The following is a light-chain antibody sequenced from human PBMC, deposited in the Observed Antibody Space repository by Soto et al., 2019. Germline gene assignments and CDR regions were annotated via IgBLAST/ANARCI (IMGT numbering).Light chain of an antibody. Sequence: SYELTQPPSVSVSPGQTARITCSGAALPKQYAYWYRQKPGQAPVVVIYQDTERPSGIPERFSGSTSGTTVTLTISGVQAEDEADYYCQSTDTTGNYVVFGGGTKLTVL. CDR3: QSTDTTGNYVV. CDR1: ALPKQY. V-gene: IGLV3-25*02. J-gene: IGLJ2*01. CDR2: QDT.